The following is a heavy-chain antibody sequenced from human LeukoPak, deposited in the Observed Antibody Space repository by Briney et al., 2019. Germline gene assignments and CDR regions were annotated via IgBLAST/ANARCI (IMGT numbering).Heavy chain of an antibody. V-gene: IGHV3-21*01. CDR2: ISSSSSYI. Sequence: GGSLRLSCAASGLTFSSYSMNWVRQAPGKGLEWVSSISSSSSYIYYADSVKGRFTISRDNAKNSLYLQMNSLRAEDTAVYYCARVMLFQTNDYWGQGTLVTVSS. CDR1: GLTFSSYS. J-gene: IGHJ4*02. D-gene: IGHD2-21*01. CDR3: ARVMLFQTNDY.